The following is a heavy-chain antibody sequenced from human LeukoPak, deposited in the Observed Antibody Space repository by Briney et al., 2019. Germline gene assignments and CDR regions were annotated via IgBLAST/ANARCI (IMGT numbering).Heavy chain of an antibody. CDR1: GGSISSSSYY. V-gene: IGHV4-39*01. Sequence: KSSETLSLTCTVSGGSISSSSYYWGWIRQPPGKGLEWIGSIYYSGSTYYNPSLKSRVTISVDTSKNQFSLKLSSVTAADTAVYYCARRTLRFKYNWFDPWGQGTLVTVSS. CDR3: ARRTLRFKYNWFDP. CDR2: IYYSGST. J-gene: IGHJ5*02. D-gene: IGHD3-3*01.